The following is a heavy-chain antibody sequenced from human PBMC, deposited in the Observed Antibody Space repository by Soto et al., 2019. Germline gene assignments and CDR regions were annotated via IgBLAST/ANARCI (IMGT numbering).Heavy chain of an antibody. Sequence: QPXGSLRLSCSASGFTFSRYWMNWVRQAPGKGLEWVANIKQDGTEKNYVDSVKGRFTISRDNARKSLYLQMDSLRAEDTAVYFCARGDTPMITGMDSFDIWGQGTMVT. V-gene: IGHV3-7*01. J-gene: IGHJ3*02. CDR1: GFTFSRYW. CDR3: ARGDTPMITGMDSFDI. CDR2: IKQDGTEK. D-gene: IGHD5-18*01.